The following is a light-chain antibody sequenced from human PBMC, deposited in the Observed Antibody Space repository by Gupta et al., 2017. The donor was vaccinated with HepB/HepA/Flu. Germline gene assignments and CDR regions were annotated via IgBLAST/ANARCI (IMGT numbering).Light chain of an antibody. Sequence: DLVMTQSPASLALSLGERTTISCTSSQSGLYSSNNKNYLAWYQQKPGQPPKLLIYWASTRESGVPDRFSGSGSGTDFTLTISSLQAEDVAVYYCQQDNSTPLTFGGGTKVEIK. CDR3: QQDNSTPLT. J-gene: IGKJ4*01. V-gene: IGKV4-1*01. CDR1: QSGLYSSNNKNY. CDR2: WAS.